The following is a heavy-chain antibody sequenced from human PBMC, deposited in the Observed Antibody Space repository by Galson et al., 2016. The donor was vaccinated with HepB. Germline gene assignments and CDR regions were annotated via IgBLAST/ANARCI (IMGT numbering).Heavy chain of an antibody. Sequence: SLRLSCAASGFTFSTYAMHWVRQAPGKGLEWVAVISYDRSNRYYADSVKGRFTISRDNSKNTLYLQMNSLRPEDTAVYYCASVENFDYWGQGTLVTVSS. V-gene: IGHV3-30-3*01. D-gene: IGHD5-24*01. CDR2: ISYDRSNR. CDR1: GFTFSTYA. J-gene: IGHJ4*02. CDR3: ASVENFDY.